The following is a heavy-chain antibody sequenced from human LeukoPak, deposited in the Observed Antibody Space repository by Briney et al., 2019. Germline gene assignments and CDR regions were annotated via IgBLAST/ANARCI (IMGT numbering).Heavy chain of an antibody. Sequence: SVKVSCKASGGTFTSYAFSWVRQAPGQGLEWMGGIIPIFGTANSAQKFQDRLTITADGSTSTIYMELSSLRSEDTAVYYCARVLAEAGSAYFDYWGQGTLATVSS. CDR1: GGTFTSYA. J-gene: IGHJ4*02. V-gene: IGHV1-69*01. CDR2: IIPIFGTA. D-gene: IGHD6-13*01. CDR3: ARVLAEAGSAYFDY.